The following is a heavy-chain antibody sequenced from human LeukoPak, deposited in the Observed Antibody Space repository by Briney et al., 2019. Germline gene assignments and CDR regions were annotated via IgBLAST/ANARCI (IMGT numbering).Heavy chain of an antibody. Sequence: PVKVSCKASGGTFSSYAISWVRQAPGQGLEWMGGIIPIFGTANYAQKFQGRVTVTTDESTSTAYMELSSLRSEDTAVYYCVRDISGSRGVITPHYYYYYMDVWGKGTTVTVSS. CDR1: GGTFSSYA. D-gene: IGHD3-22*01. CDR3: VRDISGSRGVITPHYYYYYMDV. CDR2: IIPIFGTA. J-gene: IGHJ6*03. V-gene: IGHV1-69*05.